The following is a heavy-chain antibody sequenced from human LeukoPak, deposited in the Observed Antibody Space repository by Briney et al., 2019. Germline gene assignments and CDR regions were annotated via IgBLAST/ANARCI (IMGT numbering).Heavy chain of an antibody. CDR2: IYYSGST. D-gene: IGHD3-22*01. V-gene: IGHV4-31*03. J-gene: IGHJ4*02. CDR1: GGSISSSSYY. Sequence: SEALSLTCTVSGGSISSSSYYWGWIRQHPGRGLEWIGYIYYSGSTYYNPSLKSRVTISVDTSKNQFSLKLSSVTAADTAVYYCARFTGVSRPGYYSPYYFDYWGQGTLVTVSS. CDR3: ARFTGVSRPGYYSPYYFDY.